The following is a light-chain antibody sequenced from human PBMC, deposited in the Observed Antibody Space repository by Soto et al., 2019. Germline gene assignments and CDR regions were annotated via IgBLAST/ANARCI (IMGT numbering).Light chain of an antibody. CDR1: QSVSSN. CDR3: QQSNNWPPLT. J-gene: IGKJ4*01. V-gene: IGKV3D-15*01. CDR2: DTS. Sequence: EVVMTQSPGTLSVSPGERATLSCGASQSVSSNLAWYQQKPGQAPRLLIYDTSTRATGIPARFSGSGSETDFSLTISSLQIEDFALYYCQQSNNWPPLTFGGGTKVDIK.